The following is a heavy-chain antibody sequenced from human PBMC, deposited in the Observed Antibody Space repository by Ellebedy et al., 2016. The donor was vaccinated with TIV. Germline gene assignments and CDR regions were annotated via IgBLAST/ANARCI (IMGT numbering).Heavy chain of an antibody. CDR1: GGTFSTHA. CDR2: IIPIRGVE. D-gene: IGHD3-10*01. J-gene: IGHJ4*02. Sequence: AASVKVSCKASGGTFSTHAFNWVRQAPGQGLAWLGRIIPIRGVENFAHKFQGRFTISAERSTSTAYMELKSLRSEDTAVYYCARDLGFSPPGISSSSLNTTMVRPPIDYWGQGTLVIVSS. V-gene: IGHV1-69*04. CDR3: ARDLGFSPPGISSSSLNTTMVRPPIDY.